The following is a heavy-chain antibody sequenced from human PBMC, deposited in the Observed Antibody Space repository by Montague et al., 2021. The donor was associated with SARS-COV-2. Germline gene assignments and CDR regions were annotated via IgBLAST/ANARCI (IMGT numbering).Heavy chain of an antibody. CDR2: VYASGIT. J-gene: IGHJ5*01. Sequence: TLSLTCTVSGGSISSGSYYWSWIRQPAGKGLEWIGRVYASGITNYNPSLKSRVTISLDTSENQFSMRLSSVTAADTAPYYCIRGLASVDSWGQGTLVTVSS. CDR1: GGSISSGSYY. V-gene: IGHV4-61*02. CDR3: IRGLASVDS.